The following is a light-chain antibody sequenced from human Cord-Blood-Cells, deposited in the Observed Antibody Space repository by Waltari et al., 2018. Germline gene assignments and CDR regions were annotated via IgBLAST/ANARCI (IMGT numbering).Light chain of an antibody. V-gene: IGLV1-40*01. Sequence: QSVLTQPPSVSGAPGQRVTIACTGSSSNIGAGYDVHWYQQLPGTAPNLLIYGNSNRPSGVPDRVSGSKSGTSASLAITGLQAEDEADYYCQSYDSSLSGVVFGGGTKLTVL. CDR1: SSNIGAGYD. J-gene: IGLJ2*01. CDR3: QSYDSSLSGVV. CDR2: GNS.